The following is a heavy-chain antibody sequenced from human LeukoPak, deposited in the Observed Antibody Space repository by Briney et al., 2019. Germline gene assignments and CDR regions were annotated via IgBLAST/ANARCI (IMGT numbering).Heavy chain of an antibody. CDR1: GFMFDDYG. J-gene: IGHJ4*02. D-gene: IGHD4-17*01. Sequence: GGSLRLSRAASGFMFDDYGMSWVRQAPGKGLEWVSGINWNGGRTGYADSVKGRFTISRDNAKNSLYLQMNSLRAEDTALYFCARDYDYGDYPGYWGQGTLVTVSS. CDR2: INWNGGRT. V-gene: IGHV3-20*04. CDR3: ARDYDYGDYPGY.